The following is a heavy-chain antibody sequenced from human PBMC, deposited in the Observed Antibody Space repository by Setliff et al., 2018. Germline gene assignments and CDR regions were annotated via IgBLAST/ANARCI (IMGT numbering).Heavy chain of an antibody. CDR1: GFYISGGYC. D-gene: IGHD1-26*01. Sequence: SETLSLTCAVSGFYISGGYCWGWIRQSPGKGLEWIASIFHLGNAYYNPSLKSRVTMSVDTSKNQFSLRLTSVTAADTAVYYCVRQGAETGSNYDKYFRHWGQGTLVTVSS. J-gene: IGHJ1*01. CDR2: IFHLGNA. CDR3: VRQGAETGSNYDKYFRH. V-gene: IGHV4-38-2*01.